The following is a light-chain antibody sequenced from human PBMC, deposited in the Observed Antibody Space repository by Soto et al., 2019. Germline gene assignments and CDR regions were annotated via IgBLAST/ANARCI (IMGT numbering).Light chain of an antibody. CDR2: EVT. CDR1: SGDVGGYNL. Sequence: QSALTQPASVSGSPVQSITIPCTGTSGDVGGYNLVSWYQQHPGKAPKLMIYEVTERPSGVSNRFSGSKSGNTASLTISGLQPDDEADYYCCSYAGNSEVFGTGTKLTVL. V-gene: IGLV2-23*02. CDR3: CSYAGNSEV. J-gene: IGLJ1*01.